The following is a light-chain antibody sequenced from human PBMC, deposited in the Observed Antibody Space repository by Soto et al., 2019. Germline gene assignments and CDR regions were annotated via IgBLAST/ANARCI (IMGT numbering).Light chain of an antibody. J-gene: IGKJ5*01. CDR1: QSVSSN. V-gene: IGKV3-15*01. Sequence: EIVMTQSPATLSVSPGERATLSCRASQSVSSNFAWYQQKPGQAPRLLIHDASTRATGIPARFSGSGSGTDFTLTISSLQAEDVAVYYCQQYYSTPTFGQGTRLEIK. CDR2: DAS. CDR3: QQYYSTPT.